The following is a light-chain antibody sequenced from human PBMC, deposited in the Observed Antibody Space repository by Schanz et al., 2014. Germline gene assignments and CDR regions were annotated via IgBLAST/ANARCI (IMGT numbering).Light chain of an antibody. Sequence: EIVLTQSPGTLSLSPGERAPLSCRASQSVSSSFLAWYQQKPGQAPRLLIYDASNRATGIPARFSGSGSGTDFTLTINSLEPEDFAVYYCQQRSNWPLTFGGGTKVEIK. CDR2: DAS. CDR1: QSVSSSF. CDR3: QQRSNWPLT. J-gene: IGKJ4*01. V-gene: IGKV3D-20*02.